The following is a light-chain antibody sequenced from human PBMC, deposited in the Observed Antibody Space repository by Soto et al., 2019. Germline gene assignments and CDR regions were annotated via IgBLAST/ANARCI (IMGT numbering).Light chain of an antibody. V-gene: IGLV2-14*01. CDR1: SSDVGGYNY. CDR3: GSYASGSSLVL. J-gene: IGLJ2*01. CDR2: GVS. Sequence: QSVLTQPASVSGSPGQSITISCTGTSSDVGGYNYVSWYQQYPGKAPKLMIYGVSNRPSGVSNRFSGCKSGNTASLTISGLQAEDEADYYCGSYASGSSLVLFGGGTKLTVL.